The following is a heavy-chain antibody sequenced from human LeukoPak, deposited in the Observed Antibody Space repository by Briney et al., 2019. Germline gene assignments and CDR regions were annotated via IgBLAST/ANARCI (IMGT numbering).Heavy chain of an antibody. V-gene: IGHV3-53*01. CDR3: ATSPASSCLDY. CDR2: VYTGGST. D-gene: IGHD6-13*01. CDR1: GFTFSSYA. Sequence: PGGSLRLSCAASGFTFSSYAMSWVRQGPGKGLEWISVVYTGGSTYYADSVKGRFTISRDNSKNTLYLQMNSLRAEDTAVYYCATSPASSCLDYWGQGTLVTVSS. J-gene: IGHJ4*02.